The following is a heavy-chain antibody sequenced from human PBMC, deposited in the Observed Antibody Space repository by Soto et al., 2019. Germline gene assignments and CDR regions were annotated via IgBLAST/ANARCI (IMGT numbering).Heavy chain of an antibody. V-gene: IGHV4-59*01. CDR2: IYYSGST. Sequence: QVQLQESGPGLVKPSETLSLTCTVSGGSISSYYWSWIRQPPGKGLEWIGYIYYSGSTNYNPSLKSRVPRSVDTSKNQFSLKLSSVTAADTAVYYCARESNSGWFDPWGQGTLVTVSS. CDR3: ARESNSGWFDP. CDR1: GGSISSYY. D-gene: IGHD1-1*01. J-gene: IGHJ5*02.